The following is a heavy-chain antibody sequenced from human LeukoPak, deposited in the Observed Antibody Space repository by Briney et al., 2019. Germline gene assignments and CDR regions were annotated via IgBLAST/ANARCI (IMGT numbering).Heavy chain of an antibody. Sequence: PSETLSLTCTVSGGSISSYYWSWIRQPPGKGLEWIGYIYYTGSTNYNPSLESRVTISVDTSKNHFSLKVFSVTAADTAVYYCARGSYSSGYYYEIDSWGQGTLVTVSS. J-gene: IGHJ4*02. D-gene: IGHD3-22*01. CDR2: IYYTGST. CDR3: ARGSYSSGYYYEIDS. CDR1: GGSISSYY. V-gene: IGHV4-59*01.